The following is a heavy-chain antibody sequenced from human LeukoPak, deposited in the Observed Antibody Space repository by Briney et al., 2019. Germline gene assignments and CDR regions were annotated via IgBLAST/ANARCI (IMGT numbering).Heavy chain of an antibody. Sequence: ASVKVSCKASGYTFTSYGISWVRQAPGPGLEWVGWISACNGNTNYAQKLQGRVTMTTDTSTSTAYMELRSLRSDDTAVYYCARANVLLWFGELFHDAFDIWGQGTMVTVSS. CDR2: ISACNGNT. CDR3: ARANVLLWFGELFHDAFDI. V-gene: IGHV1-18*01. D-gene: IGHD3-10*01. CDR1: GYTFTSYG. J-gene: IGHJ3*02.